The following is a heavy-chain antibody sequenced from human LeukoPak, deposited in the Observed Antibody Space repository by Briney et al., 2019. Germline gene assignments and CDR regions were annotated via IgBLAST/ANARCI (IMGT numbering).Heavy chain of an antibody. V-gene: IGHV3-33*01. D-gene: IGHD3-22*01. Sequence: GGSLRLSCAASGFTFSSYGMHWVRQAPGKGLEWVAVIWYDGSNKYYADSVKGRFTISRDNAKNSLYLQMNSLRAEDTAVYYCARAGRYYDSSGILDYWGQGTLVTVSS. CDR1: GFTFSSYG. CDR3: ARAGRYYDSSGILDY. J-gene: IGHJ4*02. CDR2: IWYDGSNK.